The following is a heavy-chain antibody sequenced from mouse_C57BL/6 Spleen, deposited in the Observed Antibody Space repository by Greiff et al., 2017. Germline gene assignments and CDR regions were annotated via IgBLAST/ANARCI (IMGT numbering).Heavy chain of an antibody. CDR2: IYPGDGDT. Sequence: VQLQQSGPELVKPGASVKISCKDSGYAFSSSWMNWVKQRPGKGLEWIGRIYPGDGDTNYNGKFKGKATLTADKSSSTAYMQLSSLTSEDSAVYFCACSSYENFDVGGTGTTVTVSS. J-gene: IGHJ1*03. CDR1: GYAFSSSW. V-gene: IGHV1-82*01. CDR3: ACSSYENFDV. D-gene: IGHD1-1*01.